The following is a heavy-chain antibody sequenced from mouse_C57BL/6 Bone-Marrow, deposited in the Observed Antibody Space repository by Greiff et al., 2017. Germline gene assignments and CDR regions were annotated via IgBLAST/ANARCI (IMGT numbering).Heavy chain of an antibody. J-gene: IGHJ4*01. CDR3: ATKIPYSVKAMDY. CDR1: GYTFTSYW. V-gene: IGHV1-74*01. D-gene: IGHD2-12*01. Sequence: QVQLQQPGAELVKPGASVKVSCKASGYTFTSYWMHWVKQRPGQGLEWIGRIHPSDSDTNYNQKFKGKATLTVDKSSSTAYMQLSRLTSEDSAVYYCATKIPYSVKAMDYWGQGTSVTVSS. CDR2: IHPSDSDT.